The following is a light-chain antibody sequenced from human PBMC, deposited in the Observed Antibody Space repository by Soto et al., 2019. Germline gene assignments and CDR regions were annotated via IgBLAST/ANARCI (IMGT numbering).Light chain of an antibody. J-gene: IGKJ4*01. CDR3: QQYNSYSRS. Sequence: DIQMTQSPSTLSASIGDRVTITCRASQNINIWLAWYQQKPGKAPKLLIYDASSLQSGVPSRFRGSASGTEFTLTISTLQPDDLATYYCQQYNSYSRSFGGGTKV. CDR1: QNINIW. CDR2: DAS. V-gene: IGKV1-5*01.